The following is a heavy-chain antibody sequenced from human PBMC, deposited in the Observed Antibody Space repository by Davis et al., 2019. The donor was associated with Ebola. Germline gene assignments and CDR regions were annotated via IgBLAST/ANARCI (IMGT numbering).Heavy chain of an antibody. CDR3: ARGGGSTQSGIDY. J-gene: IGHJ4*02. Sequence: ASVKVSCKASSYTFTNYGITWVRQAPGQGLEWVGWISTTNGITNYAQKIQGRVTMTTDTSTSTAYMELRSLRSDDTAVYYCARGGGSTQSGIDYWGQGTLVTVSS. V-gene: IGHV1-18*01. CDR1: SYTFTNYG. CDR2: ISTTNGIT. D-gene: IGHD3-10*01.